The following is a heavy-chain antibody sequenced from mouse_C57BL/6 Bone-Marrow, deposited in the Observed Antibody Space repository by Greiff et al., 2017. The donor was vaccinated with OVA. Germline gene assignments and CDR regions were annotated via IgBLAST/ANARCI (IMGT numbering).Heavy chain of an antibody. V-gene: IGHV1-59*01. D-gene: IGHD1-1*01. J-gene: IGHJ2*01. CDR2: IDPSDSYT. Sequence: QVQLQQPGAELVRPGTSVKLSCKASGYTFTSYWMHWVKQRPGQGLEWIGVIDPSDSYTNYNQKFKGKATLTVDKSSSTAYMQLRSLTSDDSAVYYCSREHYYGSSPSYWGQGTTLTVSS. CDR3: SREHYYGSSPSY. CDR1: GYTFTSYW.